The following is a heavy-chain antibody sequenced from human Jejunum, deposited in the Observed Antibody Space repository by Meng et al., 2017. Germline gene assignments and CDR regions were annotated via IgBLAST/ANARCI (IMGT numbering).Heavy chain of an antibody. Sequence: GGSLRLSCAASGFTFSNYAMNWVRQAPGKGLEWVSSVTGSGGDTYYVGYVKGRFTISRDNSKNNLYLHMNGLRAEDTAIYYCAKVAQISCIGARCYEFDDWGQGTMVTVSS. V-gene: IGHV3-23*01. J-gene: IGHJ4*01. CDR1: GFTFSNYA. CDR2: VTGSGGDT. D-gene: IGHD2-15*01. CDR3: AKVAQISCIGARCYEFDD.